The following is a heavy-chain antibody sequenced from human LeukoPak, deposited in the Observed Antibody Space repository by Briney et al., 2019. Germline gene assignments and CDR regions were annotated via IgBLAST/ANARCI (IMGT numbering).Heavy chain of an antibody. CDR2: ISSGRSTI. V-gene: IGHV3-48*02. CDR1: GFTVSTTY. J-gene: IGHJ4*02. Sequence: GGSLILSCAASGFTVSTTYMSWVRQAPGKGLEWVSYISSGRSTIYYADSVEGRFTISRDNAKNSVYLQMNSLRDEDTAVYYCARDYGQHGEYFDYWGQGTLVTVSS. D-gene: IGHD3-10*01. CDR3: ARDYGQHGEYFDY.